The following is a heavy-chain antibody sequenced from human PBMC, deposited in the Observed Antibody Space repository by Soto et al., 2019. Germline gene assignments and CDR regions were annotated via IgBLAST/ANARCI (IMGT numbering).Heavy chain of an antibody. D-gene: IGHD2-8*02. Sequence: PSETLSLTCAVSGGSISSGGYSWSWIRQPPGKGFDWIGYIFHSGSTYYNPSLKSRVTISVDTSKSQFSLKLSSVTVADTAVYYCARGGGVYYFDYWGQGTLVTVSS. CDR3: ARGGGVYYFDY. J-gene: IGHJ4*02. V-gene: IGHV4-30-2*01. CDR2: IFHSGST. CDR1: GGSISSGGYS.